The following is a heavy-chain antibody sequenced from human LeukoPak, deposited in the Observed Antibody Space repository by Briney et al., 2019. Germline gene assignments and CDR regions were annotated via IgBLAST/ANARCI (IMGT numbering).Heavy chain of an antibody. J-gene: IGHJ4*02. Sequence: SETLSLTCAVYGGSFSGYYWSWIRQPPGKGLEWIGEINHGGSTNYNPSLKSRVTISVDTSKNQFSLKLSSVTAADTAVYYCASAYYVWGCYRRRNFDYWGQGTLVTVSS. CDR1: GGSFSGYY. CDR2: INHGGST. D-gene: IGHD3-16*02. CDR3: ASAYYVWGCYRRRNFDY. V-gene: IGHV4-34*01.